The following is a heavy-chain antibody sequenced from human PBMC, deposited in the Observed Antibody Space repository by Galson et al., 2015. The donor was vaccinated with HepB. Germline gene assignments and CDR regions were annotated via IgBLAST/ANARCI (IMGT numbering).Heavy chain of an antibody. Sequence: SETLSLTCAVSGGSLSGTWWWSWVRQPPGKGLEWIGEVHHSGNNNYNLSLKSRVTISVDKSKNQVFLKLTSVTAADTAVYFCARVFCGSSSCYYFDYWGQGTLVTVSS. CDR1: GGSLSGTWW. J-gene: IGHJ4*02. CDR3: ARVFCGSSSCYYFDY. CDR2: VHHSGNN. D-gene: IGHD2-2*01. V-gene: IGHV4-4*02.